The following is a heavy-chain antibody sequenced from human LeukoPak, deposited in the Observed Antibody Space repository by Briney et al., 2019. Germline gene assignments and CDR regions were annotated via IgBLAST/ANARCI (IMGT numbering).Heavy chain of an antibody. V-gene: IGHV3-64*01. CDR1: GFTFSSYA. CDR3: AKDLDSYAGFDY. J-gene: IGHJ4*02. Sequence: GGSLRLSCAASGFTFSSYAMHWVRQAPGKGLEYVSAISSNGGSTYYANSVKGRFTISRDNSKNTLYLQMGSLRAEDMAVYYCAKDLDSYAGFDYWGQGTLVTVSS. D-gene: IGHD5-18*01. CDR2: ISSNGGST.